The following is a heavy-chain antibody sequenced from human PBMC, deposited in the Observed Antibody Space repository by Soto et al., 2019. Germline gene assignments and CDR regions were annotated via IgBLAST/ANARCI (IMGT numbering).Heavy chain of an antibody. CDR1: GYAFTTSA. J-gene: IGHJ5*02. D-gene: IGHD1-26*01. CDR2: INPATGDT. V-gene: IGHV1-3*01. Sequence: QVHLVQSGAEVQKPGASVRISCQASGYAFTTSAIHWVRQAPGQSLEWMGWINPATGDTKYSQNVRGRVTFALDTSATTAYMDVRSLASHDTAVYYCARASGRSKLLPFYFDPWGQGTQVTVSS. CDR3: ARASGRSKLLPFYFDP.